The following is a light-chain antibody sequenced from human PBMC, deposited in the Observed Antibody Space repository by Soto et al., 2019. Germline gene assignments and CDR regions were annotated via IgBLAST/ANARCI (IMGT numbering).Light chain of an antibody. Sequence: QSALTQPASVSGSPGQSITISCTGTSSDVGSYNLVSWYQQHPGKAPKLMIYEVSKRPSGVSNRFSGSKSGNTASLTISGLQDEADADYYCCSYAGSSTVFGGGTKLTVL. CDR3: CSYAGSSTV. CDR1: SSDVGSYNL. J-gene: IGLJ2*01. CDR2: EVS. V-gene: IGLV2-23*02.